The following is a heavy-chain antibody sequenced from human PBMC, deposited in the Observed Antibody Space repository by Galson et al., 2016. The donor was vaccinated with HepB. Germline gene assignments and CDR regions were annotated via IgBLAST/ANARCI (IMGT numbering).Heavy chain of an antibody. CDR3: AREGGAYISALYYLDV. CDR1: GFTFSSHG. Sequence: SLSLSCAASGFTFSSHGMHWVRQAPGKGLEWVAIIWYDGSKKHYGDSVKGRFTISRDPSKNTLYLQMNSLRAEDTAMYYCAREGGAYISALYYLDVWGKGTTVTVSS. CDR2: IWYDGSKK. V-gene: IGHV3-33*01. D-gene: IGHD6-6*01. J-gene: IGHJ6*03.